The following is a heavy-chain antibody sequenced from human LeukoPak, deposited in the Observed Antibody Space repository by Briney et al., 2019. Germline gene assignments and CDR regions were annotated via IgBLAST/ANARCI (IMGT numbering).Heavy chain of an antibody. CDR2: IWYDGSNK. D-gene: IGHD2-15*01. Sequence: GGSLRLSCAASGFTFSSYGMNWVRQAPGKGLEWVAVIWYDGSNKYYADSVKGRFTISRDNSKNTLYLQMNTLRAEDTAVYYCAKEGGCSGGICYLDYWGQGT. J-gene: IGHJ4*02. CDR1: GFTFSSYG. V-gene: IGHV3-33*06. CDR3: AKEGGCSGGICYLDY.